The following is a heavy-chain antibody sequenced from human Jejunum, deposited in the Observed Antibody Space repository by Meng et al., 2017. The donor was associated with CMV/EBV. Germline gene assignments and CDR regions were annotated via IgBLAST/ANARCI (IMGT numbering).Heavy chain of an antibody. CDR2: IRFDGGNK. CDR3: TMPAAGTPPQYFQH. D-gene: IGHD6-13*01. Sequence: HLWDVGGALLQPGGLCVLSVAASGFTFSNVGMYWARQAPAKGLEWVAYIRFDGGNKQYADSVKGRFTISRDNSKNTLYLQMNSLTFEDTAVYYCTMPAAGTPPQYFQHWGQGTLVTVSS. V-gene: IGHV3-30*02. CDR1: GFTFSNVG. J-gene: IGHJ1*01.